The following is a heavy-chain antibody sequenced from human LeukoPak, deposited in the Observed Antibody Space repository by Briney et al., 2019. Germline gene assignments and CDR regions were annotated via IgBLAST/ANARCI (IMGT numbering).Heavy chain of an antibody. D-gene: IGHD2-15*01. Sequence: GGSLRLSCAASGFTFSSYAMTWVRQAPGKGLEWVSAIGGTGGNIFYTDSVKGQFTISRDNSKKTMYLQMKSLRAEDTAAYYCAKFAQRYCSGGSCHPFDYWGQGTLVTVSS. CDR2: IGGTGGNI. CDR1: GFTFSSYA. J-gene: IGHJ4*02. CDR3: AKFAQRYCSGGSCHPFDY. V-gene: IGHV3-23*01.